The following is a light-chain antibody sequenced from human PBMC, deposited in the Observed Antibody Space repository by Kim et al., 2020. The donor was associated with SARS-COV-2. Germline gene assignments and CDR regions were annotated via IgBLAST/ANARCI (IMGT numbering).Light chain of an antibody. Sequence: DVVLTQSPLSLPVTPGQAASISCRSSQSLVHTNEITYLNWFQKRPGQSPRRLIYQVSNRDSGVPDRFSGSGSGNDFTLKISSVEAEDVGIYFCMQGVHWPYTFGQGTKLEIK. CDR3: MQGVHWPYT. J-gene: IGKJ2*01. CDR1: QSLVHTNEITY. V-gene: IGKV2-30*02. CDR2: QVS.